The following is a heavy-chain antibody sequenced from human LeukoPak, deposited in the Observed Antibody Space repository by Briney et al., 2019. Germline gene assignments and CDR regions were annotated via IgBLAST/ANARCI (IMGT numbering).Heavy chain of an antibody. CDR1: GFTFSNFG. J-gene: IGHJ6*03. Sequence: GGSLRLSCAASGFTFSNFGMHWVRQAPGKGLEGVAFIRFDGTSEFYADSVKARFTISRDNSQNTVSLQLNNLRIEDTAIYYCAKTSLPDPSGHYYYMDVWGKGTTVTVSS. CDR2: IRFDGTSE. CDR3: AKTSLPDPSGHYYYMDV. V-gene: IGHV3-30*02. D-gene: IGHD3-3*01.